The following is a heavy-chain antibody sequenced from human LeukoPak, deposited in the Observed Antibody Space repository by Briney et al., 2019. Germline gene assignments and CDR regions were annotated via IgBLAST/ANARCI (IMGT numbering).Heavy chain of an antibody. D-gene: IGHD6-19*01. Sequence: PSETLSLTCTVSGGSISSSSYYWGWIRQPPGKGLEWIGSIYYSGSTYYNPSLKSRVTISVDTSKNQFSLKLSSVTAADTAVYYCARDLSSGWYIPLGYWGQGTLVTVSS. V-gene: IGHV4-39*07. J-gene: IGHJ4*02. CDR2: IYYSGST. CDR1: GGSISSSSYY. CDR3: ARDLSSGWYIPLGY.